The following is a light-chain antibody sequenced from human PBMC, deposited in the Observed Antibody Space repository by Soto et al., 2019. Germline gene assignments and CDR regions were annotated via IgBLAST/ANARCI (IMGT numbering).Light chain of an antibody. CDR1: QSLVHSDGNTY. V-gene: IGKV2-24*01. CDR3: MQATRLLS. J-gene: IGKJ4*01. CDR2: KVS. Sequence: EIVMTQTPLSSPVTLGQPTSISCRSSQSLVHSDGNTYLSWLQQRPDQPPRVLIYKVSNRFSGVPDRFTGSGAGTEFTLRISRVEAEDVGIYYCMQATRLLSFGGATKVDIK.